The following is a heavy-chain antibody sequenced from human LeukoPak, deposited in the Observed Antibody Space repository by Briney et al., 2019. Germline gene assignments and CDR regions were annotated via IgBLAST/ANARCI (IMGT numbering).Heavy chain of an antibody. Sequence: PGGSLRLSCAASGFTFSSYAMSWVGPAPGKGLEWVSAISGSGGSTYYADSVKGRFTIPRDNSKNTLYLQMNSLRAADTAVCYCATFFVIPYYGYWGQGTLVTVSS. J-gene: IGHJ4*02. D-gene: IGHD3-16*02. V-gene: IGHV3-23*01. CDR3: ATFFVIPYYGY. CDR2: ISGSGGST. CDR1: GFTFSSYA.